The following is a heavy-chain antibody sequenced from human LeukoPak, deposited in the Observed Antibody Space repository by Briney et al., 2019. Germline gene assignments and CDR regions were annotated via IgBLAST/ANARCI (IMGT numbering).Heavy chain of an antibody. CDR1: GGTFSSYA. D-gene: IGHD2/OR15-2a*01. V-gene: IGHV1-69*05. CDR2: IIPIFGTA. CDR3: ARAGTFVGSRDWFDP. Sequence: GASVKVSCKASGGTFSSYAISWVRQAPGQGLEWMGGIIPIFGTANYAQKFQGRVTITTDESTSTAYMELSSLRSEDTAVYYCARAGTFVGSRDWFDPWGQGTLVTVSS. J-gene: IGHJ5*02.